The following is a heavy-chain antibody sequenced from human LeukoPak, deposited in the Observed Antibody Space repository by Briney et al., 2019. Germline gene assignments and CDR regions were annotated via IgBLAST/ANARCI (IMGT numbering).Heavy chain of an antibody. CDR3: ARVRGAYYCSSTSCYATGFDY. CDR1: GFTFSSYS. D-gene: IGHD2-2*01. V-gene: IGHV3-21*01. J-gene: IGHJ4*02. CDR2: ISSSSSYI. Sequence: GGSLRLSCAASGFTFSSYSMNWVRQAPGKGLEWVSSISSSSSYIYYADPVKGRFTISRDNAKNSLYLQMNSLRAEDTAVYYCARVRGAYYCSSTSCYATGFDYWGQGTLVTVSS.